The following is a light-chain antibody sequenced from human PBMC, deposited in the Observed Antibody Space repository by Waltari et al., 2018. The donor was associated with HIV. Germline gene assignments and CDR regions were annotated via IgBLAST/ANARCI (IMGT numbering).Light chain of an antibody. Sequence: QSALTQPASVSGSPGQSITISCTGTSSNVGSDDLVSWYQQHPGEAPKRISYEVTKLPSGVSNRFSGSKSGNTASLTISGLQAEDEADYYCCSCPRSGIRYVFGTGTKVTVL. CDR1: SSNVGSDDL. CDR2: EVT. CDR3: CSCPRSGIRYV. V-gene: IGLV2-23*02. J-gene: IGLJ1*01.